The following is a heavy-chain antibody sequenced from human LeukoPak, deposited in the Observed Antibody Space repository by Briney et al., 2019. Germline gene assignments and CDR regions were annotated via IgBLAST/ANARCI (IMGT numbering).Heavy chain of an antibody. Sequence: GGSLRLSCALSGLTVNGNYMSWVRQAPGKGLEWVSLIFPDGQTYYADFVQGRFSISRDMSRNILFLDMSSLRAEDTAVFFCARANPVYGDFDYWGQGTLVTVSS. CDR1: GLTVNGNY. CDR3: ARANPVYGDFDY. D-gene: IGHD4-17*01. J-gene: IGHJ4*02. CDR2: IFPDGQT. V-gene: IGHV3-53*01.